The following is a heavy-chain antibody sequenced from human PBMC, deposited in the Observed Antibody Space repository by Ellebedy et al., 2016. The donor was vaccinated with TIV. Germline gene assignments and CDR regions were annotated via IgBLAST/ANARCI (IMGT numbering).Heavy chain of an antibody. CDR1: GGTFSSYA. D-gene: IGHD3-22*01. J-gene: IGHJ6*02. V-gene: IGHV1-69*13. CDR2: IIPIFGTA. Sequence: SVKVSXXASGGTFSSYAISWVRQAPGQGLEWMGGIIPIFGTANYAQKSQGRVTITADESTSTAYMELSSLRSEDTAVYYCARVSTMIVVVTNYYYYGMDVWGQGTTVTVSS. CDR3: ARVSTMIVVVTNYYYYGMDV.